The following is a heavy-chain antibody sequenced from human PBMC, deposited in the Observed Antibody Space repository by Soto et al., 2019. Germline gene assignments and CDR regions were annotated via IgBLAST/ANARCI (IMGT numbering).Heavy chain of an antibody. CDR3: ATDLGSKFDP. D-gene: IGHD3-10*01. CDR2: SIPIFGRA. J-gene: IGHJ5*02. Sequence: QVQLVQSGAGVKRPGSSVKVSCKASGGTFSNYAFSWVRQAPGQGLEWMGGSIPIFGRATYAQKYQGRVTITADESTITAYMDLTGLISADTSVYYCATDLGSKFDPWGQGALVTVSS. V-gene: IGHV1-69*13. CDR1: GGTFSNYA.